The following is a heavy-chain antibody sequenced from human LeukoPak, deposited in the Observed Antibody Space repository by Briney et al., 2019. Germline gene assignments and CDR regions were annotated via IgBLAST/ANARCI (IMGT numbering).Heavy chain of an antibody. D-gene: IGHD3-22*01. Sequence: QPGGSLRLSCAASGFTFSSYAMSWVRQTPGKGLEWVSAISGSGGSTYYADSVKGRFTISRDNSKSTLYLQMNSLRAEDTAVYYCAKGFNYYDSSGPLAYWGQGTLVTVSS. V-gene: IGHV3-23*01. CDR3: AKGFNYYDSSGPLAY. J-gene: IGHJ4*02. CDR1: GFTFSSYA. CDR2: ISGSGGST.